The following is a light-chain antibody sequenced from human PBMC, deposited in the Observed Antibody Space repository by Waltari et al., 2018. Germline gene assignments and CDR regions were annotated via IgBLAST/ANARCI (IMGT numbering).Light chain of an antibody. Sequence: DIQLTQSPSSLSASVGDTVTITSRVSQGIRNHLAWFKHKTGKAPKSLIYDASILQPGVPSKFSGRGSGTDFTLTNSRLQPEDFSTYFCLQYNLYPRTFGGGTNVEIK. J-gene: IGKJ4*01. CDR2: DAS. CDR3: LQYNLYPRT. V-gene: IGKV1-16*02. CDR1: QGIRNH.